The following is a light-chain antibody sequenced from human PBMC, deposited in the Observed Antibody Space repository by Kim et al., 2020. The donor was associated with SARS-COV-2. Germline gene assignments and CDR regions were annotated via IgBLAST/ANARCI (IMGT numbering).Light chain of an antibody. CDR3: QHGRS. CDR2: DAS. J-gene: IGKJ3*01. CDR1: QGVGYY. V-gene: IGKV3-11*01. Sequence: EIVLTQSPATLSLSPGERATLSCRASQGVGYYLAWYQQKPGQGPRLLIYDASNRATGIPGRFSGSGSGTDFTLTISSLEPEDFVVYYCQHGRSFGPGTKVDIK.